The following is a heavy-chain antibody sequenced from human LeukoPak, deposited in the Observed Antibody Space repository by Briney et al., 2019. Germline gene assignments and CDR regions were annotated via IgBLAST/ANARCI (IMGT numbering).Heavy chain of an antibody. D-gene: IGHD6-13*01. CDR3: ARRQISSWFVYFDY. CDR1: GGSISSYY. Sequence: SETLSLTCTVSGGSISSYYWSWIRQPPGKGLEWIGYIYYSGSTNYNPSLKGRVTISVDTSKNQFSLKLSSVTAADTAVYYCARRQISSWFVYFDYWGQGTLVTVSS. V-gene: IGHV4-59*08. J-gene: IGHJ4*02. CDR2: IYYSGST.